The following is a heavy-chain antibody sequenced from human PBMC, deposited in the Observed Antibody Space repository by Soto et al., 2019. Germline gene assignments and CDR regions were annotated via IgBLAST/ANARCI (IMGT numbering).Heavy chain of an antibody. V-gene: IGHV4-59*01. CDR1: GCSISFYY. CDR3: ARVEHYYDSSGYHDACDI. J-gene: IGHJ3*02. Sequence: SEAVFLTCTGSGCSISFYYSSWIRQTPGKGLEWIGYIYYSGSTNYNPSLKSRVTISVDTSKNQFSLKLSSVTAAGTTVYYCARVEHYYDSSGYHDACDIWGQGTMVNVS. D-gene: IGHD3-22*01. CDR2: IYYSGST.